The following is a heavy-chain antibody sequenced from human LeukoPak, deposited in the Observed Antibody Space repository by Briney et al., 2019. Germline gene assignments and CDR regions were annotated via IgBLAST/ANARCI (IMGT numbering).Heavy chain of an antibody. CDR3: ARDRAEYSSGRQIWFDP. J-gene: IGHJ5*02. CDR2: IWYDGSNK. V-gene: IGHV3-33*01. D-gene: IGHD6-19*01. Sequence: GGSLRLSCAASGFTFSSYGMHWVRQAPGKGLEWVAVIWYDGSNKYYADSVKGRFTISRDNSKNTLYLQMNSLRAEDTAVYYCARDRAEYSSGRQIWFDPWGQGTLVTVSS. CDR1: GFTFSSYG.